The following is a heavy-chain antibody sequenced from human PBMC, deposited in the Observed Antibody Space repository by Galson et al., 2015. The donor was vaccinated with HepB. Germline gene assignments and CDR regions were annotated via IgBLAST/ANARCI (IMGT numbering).Heavy chain of an antibody. V-gene: IGHV3-23*01. CDR2: VSGSGGST. D-gene: IGHD6-19*01. Sequence: SLRLSCAASGFPFRSYAMSWVRQAPGKGLEWVSDVSGSGGSTNYAESVKGRFTISRDNSKNTLYLQMNSLRAEDTAVYYCATNIPVAGRLNFQHWGQGTLVTVSS. CDR3: ATNIPVAGRLNFQH. CDR1: GFPFRSYA. J-gene: IGHJ1*01.